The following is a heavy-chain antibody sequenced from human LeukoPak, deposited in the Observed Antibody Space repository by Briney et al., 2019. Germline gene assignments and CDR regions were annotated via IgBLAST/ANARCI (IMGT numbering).Heavy chain of an antibody. Sequence: ASVKVSCKASGYTFTSYGISWVRRAPGQGLEWMGWISAYNGNTNYAQKLQGRVTMTTDTSTSTAYMELRSLRSDDTAVYYCARDNVAARPAHHFDYWGQGTLVTVSS. J-gene: IGHJ4*02. CDR2: ISAYNGNT. CDR3: ARDNVAARPAHHFDY. V-gene: IGHV1-18*01. D-gene: IGHD6-6*01. CDR1: GYTFTSYG.